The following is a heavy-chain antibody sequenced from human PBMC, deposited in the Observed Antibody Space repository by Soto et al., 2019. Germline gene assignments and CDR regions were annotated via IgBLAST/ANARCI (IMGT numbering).Heavy chain of an antibody. CDR3: TRGAWGYAFDV. J-gene: IGHJ3*01. D-gene: IGHD3-16*01. V-gene: IGHV4-31*03. Sequence: QVQLQQSGPGLVKPSQTLSLTCTVSGDSISSGGYYWTWVRQRPGKGLEWIGYIRYSESTYYNPSLKSRVIVSIDTSKNQLSLRLSSVTAADTAVYFCTRGAWGYAFDVWGQGTMVTVSS. CDR2: IRYSEST. CDR1: GDSISSGGYY.